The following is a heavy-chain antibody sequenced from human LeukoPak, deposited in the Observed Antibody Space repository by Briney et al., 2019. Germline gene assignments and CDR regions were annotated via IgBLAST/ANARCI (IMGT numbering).Heavy chain of an antibody. Sequence: GGSLRLSCIASGFTFSNYWMSWVRQAPGKGLEWVASIKEDGSDKYYVDSVKGRFTISRDNTKNSLFVQMRSLRAEDTVVYHCARLKEAVTIFDCWGQGILVTVSS. D-gene: IGHD4-17*01. CDR2: IKEDGSDK. CDR3: ARLKEAVTIFDC. J-gene: IGHJ5*01. V-gene: IGHV3-7*01. CDR1: GFTFSNYW.